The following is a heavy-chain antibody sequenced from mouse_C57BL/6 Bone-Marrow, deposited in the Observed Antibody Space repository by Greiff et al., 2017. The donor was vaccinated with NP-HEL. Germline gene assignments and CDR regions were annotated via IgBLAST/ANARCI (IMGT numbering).Heavy chain of an antibody. J-gene: IGHJ3*01. CDR1: GFNIKDYY. D-gene: IGHD2-2*01. V-gene: IGHV14-1*01. CDR3: GVTRGWFAY. Sequence: EVQLVESGAELVRPGASVKLSCTASGFNIKDYYMHWVKQRPEQGLEWIGRIDPEDGDTEYAPKFQGKAAMTADTSSNTAYLPLSSLTSEDTAVYYCGVTRGWFAYWGQGTLVTVSA. CDR2: IDPEDGDT.